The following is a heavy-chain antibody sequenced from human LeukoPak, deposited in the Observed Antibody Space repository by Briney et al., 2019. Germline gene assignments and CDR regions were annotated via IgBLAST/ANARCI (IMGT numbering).Heavy chain of an antibody. CDR1: GGSISSSSYY. V-gene: IGHV4-39*07. CDR2: IYYSGST. CDR3: ARDHKWRGDAFDI. J-gene: IGHJ3*02. D-gene: IGHD1-26*01. Sequence: SETLSLTCTVSGGSISSSSYYWGWIRQPPGKGLEWIGSIYYSGSTYYNPSLKSRVTISVDTSKNQFSLKLSSVTAADTAVYYCARDHKWRGDAFDIWGQGTMVTVSS.